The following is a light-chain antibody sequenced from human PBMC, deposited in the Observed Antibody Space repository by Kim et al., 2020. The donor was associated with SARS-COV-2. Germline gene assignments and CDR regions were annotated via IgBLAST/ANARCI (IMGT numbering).Light chain of an antibody. CDR2: WAS. Sequence: RATINCKSSQSVLYSSNNKNYLTWYQRKPGQPPKRLIYWASTRESGVPDRFSGSGSGTDFTLTISSLQAEDVAVYYCQQYYISPYTFGQGTKLEIK. CDR1: QSVLYSSNNKNY. J-gene: IGKJ2*01. CDR3: QQYYISPYT. V-gene: IGKV4-1*01.